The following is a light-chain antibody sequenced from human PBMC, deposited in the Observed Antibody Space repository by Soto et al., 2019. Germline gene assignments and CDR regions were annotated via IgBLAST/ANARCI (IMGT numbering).Light chain of an antibody. CDR3: QHLKSYPLA. Sequence: EIVLTQSPGTLSLSPGERATLSCRASQSVSSSYLAWYQQKPGQAPRLLIYGASSKATGIPDRFSGSGSGTDFTLTISSLQPEDFATYYRQHLKSYPLAFGPGTKVDIK. CDR2: GAS. J-gene: IGKJ3*01. CDR1: QSVSSSY. V-gene: IGKV3-20*01.